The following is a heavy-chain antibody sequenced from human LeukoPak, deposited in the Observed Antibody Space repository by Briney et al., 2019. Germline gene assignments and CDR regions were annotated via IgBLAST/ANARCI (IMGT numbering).Heavy chain of an antibody. D-gene: IGHD4-17*01. J-gene: IGHJ6*02. CDR2: IIPIFGTA. Sequence: SVKVSCKASGGTFSSYAISWVRQAPGQGLEWMGGIIPIFGTANYAQKFQGRVTITADESTSTAYMELSSLRSEDTAVYYCARTATVTTDYYYGMDVWGQGTTVTVSS. CDR3: ARTATVTTDYYYGMDV. V-gene: IGHV1-69*01. CDR1: GGTFSSYA.